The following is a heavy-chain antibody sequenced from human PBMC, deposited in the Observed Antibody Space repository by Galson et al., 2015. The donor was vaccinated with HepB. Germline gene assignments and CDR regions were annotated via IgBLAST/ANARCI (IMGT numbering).Heavy chain of an antibody. CDR1: GFTFSTHA. CDR3: AQGYGLFKS. J-gene: IGHJ5*02. V-gene: IGHV3-23*01. CDR2: ISGGGTST. Sequence: SLRLSCAASGFTFSTHAMTWVRQVPGKGLEWLSTISGGGTSTYYTDSVKGRFTISRDNSKNTLYLQMRSLRAEDAAVYYCAQGYGLFKSWGQGVLVTVSS. D-gene: IGHD4-17*01.